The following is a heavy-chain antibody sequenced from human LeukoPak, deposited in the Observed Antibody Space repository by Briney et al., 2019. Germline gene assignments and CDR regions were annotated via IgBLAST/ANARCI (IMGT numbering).Heavy chain of an antibody. J-gene: IGHJ4*02. CDR1: GGFISSYY. CDR3: ARDRGSSWYGPVDY. Sequence: PSETLSLTCIVSGGFISSYYWSWIRQPPGKGLEWIGYIYYSGSTNYNPSLKSRVTISVDTSKNQFSLKLSSVTAADTAAYYCARDRGSSWYGPVDYWGQGTLVTISS. V-gene: IGHV4-59*01. D-gene: IGHD6-13*01. CDR2: IYYSGST.